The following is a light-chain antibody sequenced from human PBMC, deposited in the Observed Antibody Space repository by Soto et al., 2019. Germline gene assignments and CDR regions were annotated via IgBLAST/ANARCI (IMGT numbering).Light chain of an antibody. CDR2: GAS. CDR3: QQYNNWPLT. CDR1: QSVSSY. V-gene: IGKV3-15*01. Sequence: EIVMTQSPATLSVSPGERATLSCRASQSVSSYLAWYQQKPGQAPRLLIYGASTRATGIPARFSGSGSGTEFNLTISSLQSEDFAVYYCQQYNNWPLTFGGGTKVDIK. J-gene: IGKJ4*01.